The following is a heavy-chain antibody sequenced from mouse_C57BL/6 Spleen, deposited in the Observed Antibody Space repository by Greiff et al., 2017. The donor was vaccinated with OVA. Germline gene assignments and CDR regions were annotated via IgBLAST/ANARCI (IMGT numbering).Heavy chain of an antibody. CDR3: ALTGTAY. CDR1: GYTFTSYW. V-gene: IGHV1-69*01. D-gene: IGHD4-1*01. CDR2: IDPSDSYT. J-gene: IGHJ3*01. Sequence: VQLQQPGAELVMPGASVKLSCKASGYTFTSYWMHWVKQRPGQGLEWIGEIDPSDSYTNYNQKFKGKSTLTVDKSSSTAYMQLSSLTSEDSAVYYCALTGTAYWGQGTLVTVSA.